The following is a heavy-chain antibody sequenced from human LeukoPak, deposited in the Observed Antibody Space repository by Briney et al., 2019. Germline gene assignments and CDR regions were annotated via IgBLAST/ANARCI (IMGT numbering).Heavy chain of an antibody. Sequence: SETLSLTCTVSGGSISSYYWSWIRQPPGKGLEWIGYIYYSGSTNYNPSLKSRVTISVDTSKNQFSLKLSSVTAADTAVYYCARISIAVAGTSAFDIWGQGTMVTVSS. V-gene: IGHV4-59*01. CDR2: IYYSGST. CDR3: ARISIAVAGTSAFDI. D-gene: IGHD6-19*01. CDR1: GGSISSYY. J-gene: IGHJ3*02.